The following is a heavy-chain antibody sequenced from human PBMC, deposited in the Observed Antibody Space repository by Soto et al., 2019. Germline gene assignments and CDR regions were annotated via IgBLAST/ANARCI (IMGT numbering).Heavy chain of an antibody. CDR2: ISYDGTGK. V-gene: IGHV3-30*04. CDR1: GFTFSPYT. D-gene: IGHD2-21*02. Sequence: QVQLVESGGGVVQPGTSLGLSCAVSGFTFSPYTMHWVRQAPGKGLEWVAVISYDGTGKYYADSVKGRFTISRDNSKNTLCLQMNSLRPEDTSVYYCARGGGFCGGDCYKGGVDYWGQGTLVTVSS. J-gene: IGHJ4*02. CDR3: ARGGGFCGGDCYKGGVDY.